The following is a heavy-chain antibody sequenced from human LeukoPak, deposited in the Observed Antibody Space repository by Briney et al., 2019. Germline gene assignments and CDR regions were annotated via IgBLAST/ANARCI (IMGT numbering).Heavy chain of an antibody. D-gene: IGHD6-13*01. CDR1: GFTFSSYG. J-gene: IGHJ4*02. CDR3: AKPREGSSSWYAAG. CDR2: ISYDGSNE. Sequence: GGGVVQPGRSLRLSCAASGFTFSSYGMHWVRQAPGKGLEWVAVISYDGSNEYYADSVKGRFTISRDNSKNTLYLQMNSLRHEHTAVYDSAKPREGSSSWYAAGWGQGTLVTVSS. V-gene: IGHV3-30*18.